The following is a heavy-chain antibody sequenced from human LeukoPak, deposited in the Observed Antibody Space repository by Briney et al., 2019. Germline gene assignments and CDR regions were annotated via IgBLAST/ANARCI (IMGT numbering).Heavy chain of an antibody. CDR3: ARDFPSGGADAFDI. J-gene: IGHJ3*02. CDR2: IYSGGST. CDR1: GFTVSSDY. Sequence: GGSLRLSCAASGFTVSSDYMNWVRQAPGKGLEWVSVIYSGGSTYYADSVKGRFTISGDNSKNTVYLQMNTLRAEDTAVYYCARDFPSGGADAFDIWGQGTMVTVSS. D-gene: IGHD4-17*01. V-gene: IGHV3-66*01.